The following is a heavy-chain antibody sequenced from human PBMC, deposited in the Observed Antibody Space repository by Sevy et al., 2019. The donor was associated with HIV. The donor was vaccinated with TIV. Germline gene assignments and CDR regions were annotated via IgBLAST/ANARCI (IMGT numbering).Heavy chain of an antibody. J-gene: IGHJ4*02. V-gene: IGHV1-24*01. CDR1: GYTLTEFS. Sequence: ASVKVSCKVPGYTLTEFSMHWVRQAPGKGLEWMGTFDPEDGERIYSQKFQVRFTMTEDTSTYTAYMELNSLGSEDTAVYYCATTKEYYDSSGYPFDSWGQGTLVTVSS. CDR3: ATTKEYYDSSGYPFDS. D-gene: IGHD3-22*01. CDR2: FDPEDGER.